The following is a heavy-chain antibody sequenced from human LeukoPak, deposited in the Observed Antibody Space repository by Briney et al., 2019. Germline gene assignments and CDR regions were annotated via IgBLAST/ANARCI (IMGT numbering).Heavy chain of an antibody. CDR2: IYYSGST. CDR3: ASWSGYYRGWFDP. Sequence: PSETLSLTCTVSGGSISSYYWSWIRQPPGKGLEWIGYIYYSGSTNYNPSLKSRVTISVDTSKNQFSLKLSSVTAADTAVYYCASWSGYYRGWFDPWGQGTLVTVSS. J-gene: IGHJ5*02. V-gene: IGHV4-59*01. D-gene: IGHD3-3*01. CDR1: GGSISSYY.